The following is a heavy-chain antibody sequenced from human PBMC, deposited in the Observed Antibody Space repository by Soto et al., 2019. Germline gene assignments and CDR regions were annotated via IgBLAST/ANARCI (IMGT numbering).Heavy chain of an antibody. J-gene: IGHJ4*02. CDR1: GGSVSNDAYY. D-gene: IGHD1-26*01. Sequence: QVQLQESGPGLVKPSETLSLTCIVSGGSVSNDAYYWSWIRQPPGKGLEWIGYIYHSGSTYYNPSLKSRVTISAATSANQFSLKVGSVTAADTAVYYCARLGIGWEFPFDYWGQGTLVNVSS. V-gene: IGHV4-61*08. CDR3: ARLGIGWEFPFDY. CDR2: IYHSGST.